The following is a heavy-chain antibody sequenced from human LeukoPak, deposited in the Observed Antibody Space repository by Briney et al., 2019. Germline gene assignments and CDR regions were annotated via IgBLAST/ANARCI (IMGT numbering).Heavy chain of an antibody. CDR1: GFTFSSYA. D-gene: IGHD6-13*01. V-gene: IGHV3-23*01. CDR2: ISGSGGSI. J-gene: IGHJ5*02. Sequence: GGSLRLSCTASGFTFSSYAMTWVRQAPGKGLEWVSGISGSGGSIDYADSVKGRFTIDRDNSKNTLHLQMNSLRAEDTAVYYCARVGSSISRHWFDPWGQGTLVTVSP. CDR3: ARVGSSISRHWFDP.